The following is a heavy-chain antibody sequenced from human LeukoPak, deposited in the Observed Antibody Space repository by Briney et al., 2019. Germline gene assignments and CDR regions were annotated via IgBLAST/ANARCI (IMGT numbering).Heavy chain of an antibody. J-gene: IGHJ4*02. D-gene: IGHD6-13*01. CDR2: ISNSDSTI. CDR3: ARDIATAGHFAFDY. Sequence: GGSLRLSCAASGFSFSSYSMNWVRQAPGKGLEWVSYISNSDSTIYYADSVKGRFTISRDNAKFSLFLQMNTLRDEDTAVYYCARDIATAGHFAFDYWGQGTLVTVSS. V-gene: IGHV3-48*02. CDR1: GFSFSSYS.